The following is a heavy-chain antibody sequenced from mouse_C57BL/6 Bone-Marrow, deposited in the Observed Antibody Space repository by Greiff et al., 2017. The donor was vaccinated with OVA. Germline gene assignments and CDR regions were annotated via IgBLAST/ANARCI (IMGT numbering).Heavy chain of an antibody. D-gene: IGHD2-2*01. J-gene: IGHJ2*01. V-gene: IGHV1-54*01. CDR1: GYAFTNYL. CDR3: ARDGYDVGYYDD. CDR2: INPGSGGT. Sequence: QVQLQQSGAELVRPGTSVKVSCKASGYAFTNYLIEWVKQRPGQGLEWIGVINPGSGGTNYNEKFKGKATLTADKSSSTAYMQLSSLTSEDSAVYFCARDGYDVGYYDDWGKGTTLTVSS.